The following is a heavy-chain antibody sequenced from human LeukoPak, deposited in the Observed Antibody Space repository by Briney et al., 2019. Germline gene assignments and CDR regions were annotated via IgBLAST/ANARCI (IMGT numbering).Heavy chain of an antibody. CDR3: ARFPFSSGWLGVTALYYYYGMDV. V-gene: IGHV1-18*01. Sequence: ASVKVSCKTSGYTFTNYDISWARQAPGQGLEWMGWISPFNGNANYAQKIRGRVTMTTDTSTRTAYIELRSLVSDDTAVYYCARFPFSSGWLGVTALYYYYGMDVWGQGTTITVSS. J-gene: IGHJ6*02. D-gene: IGHD6-19*01. CDR1: GYTFTNYD. CDR2: ISPFNGNA.